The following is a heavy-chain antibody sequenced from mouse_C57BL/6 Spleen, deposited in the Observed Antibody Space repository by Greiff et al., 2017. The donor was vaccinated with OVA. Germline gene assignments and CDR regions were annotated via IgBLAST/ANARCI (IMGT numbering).Heavy chain of an antibody. CDR1: GFNIKDYY. V-gene: IGHV14-1*01. Sequence: EVQLQQSGAELVRPGASVKLSCTASGFNIKDYYMHWVKQRPEQGLEWIRSINPEDGDTESAPKFQGKATMTAATSSNTAYLQLSSLTSEYTAVYYCTTYPYGDYWGQGTTLTVSS. CDR2: INPEDGDT. D-gene: IGHD1-1*01. CDR3: TTYPYGDY. J-gene: IGHJ2*01.